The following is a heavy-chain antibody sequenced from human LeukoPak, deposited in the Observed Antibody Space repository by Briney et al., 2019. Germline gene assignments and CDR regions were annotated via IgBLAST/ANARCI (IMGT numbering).Heavy chain of an antibody. Sequence: NPSQTLSLTCTVSGGSISSGGYYWSWIRQHPGKGLEWIGYIYYSGSTYYNPSLKSRVTISVDTSKNQFSLKLSSVTAADTAVYYCAREALGPEWLSGVYWGQGTLVTVSS. D-gene: IGHD3-3*01. V-gene: IGHV4-31*03. CDR2: IYYSGST. CDR1: GGSISSGGYY. CDR3: AREALGPEWLSGVY. J-gene: IGHJ4*02.